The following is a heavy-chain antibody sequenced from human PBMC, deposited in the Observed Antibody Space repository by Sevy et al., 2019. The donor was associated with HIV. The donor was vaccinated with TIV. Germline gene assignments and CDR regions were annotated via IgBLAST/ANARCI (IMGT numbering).Heavy chain of an antibody. Sequence: GESLKISCVASGFTFSSYEMNWVRQAPGKGLEWVSKISTSGKSTFYADSVEGRVTISRDNAKNSVFLKTNSLRAEDTAVYYCLRSGGAYDAGFDPWGQRTLVTVSS. D-gene: IGHD3-22*01. CDR3: LRSGGAYDAGFDP. J-gene: IGHJ5*02. CDR1: GFTFSSYE. V-gene: IGHV3-48*03. CDR2: ISTSGKST.